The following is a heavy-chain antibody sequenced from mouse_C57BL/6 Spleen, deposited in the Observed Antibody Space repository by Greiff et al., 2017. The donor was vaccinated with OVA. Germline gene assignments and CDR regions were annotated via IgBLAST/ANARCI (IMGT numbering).Heavy chain of an antibody. V-gene: IGHV1-64*01. J-gene: IGHJ2*01. CDR2: IHPNSGST. CDR3: ARESSNWDFDY. D-gene: IGHD4-1*01. Sequence: VKLQQPGAELVKPGASVKLSCKASGYTFTSYWMHWVKQRPGQGLEWIGMIHPNSGSTNYNEKFKSKATLTVDKSSSTAYMQLSSLTSEDSAVYYCARESSNWDFDYWGQGTTLTVSS. CDR1: GYTFTSYW.